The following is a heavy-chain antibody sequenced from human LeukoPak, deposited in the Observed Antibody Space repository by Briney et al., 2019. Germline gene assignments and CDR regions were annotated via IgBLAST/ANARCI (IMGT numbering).Heavy chain of an antibody. D-gene: IGHD3-22*01. J-gene: IGHJ1*01. Sequence: GESLKISCKGSGYSFTSYWIDWVRQMPGKGLEWMGIIYPGDSDTRYSPSFQGQVTISADKSISTAYLQWSSLKASDTAMYYCASPLVSITMIVVVITTSPGNEAEYFQHWGQATLVTVSS. V-gene: IGHV5-51*01. CDR1: GYSFTSYW. CDR2: IYPGDSDT. CDR3: ASPLVSITMIVVVITTSPGNEAEYFQH.